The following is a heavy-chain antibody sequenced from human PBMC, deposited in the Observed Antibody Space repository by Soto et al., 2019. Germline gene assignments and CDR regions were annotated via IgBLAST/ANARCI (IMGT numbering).Heavy chain of an antibody. CDR3: AREPRYCRGGSCSITGDAYDI. CDR1: GFIVSNTY. J-gene: IGHJ3*02. CDR2: ISNRGDT. V-gene: IGHV3-66*01. D-gene: IGHD2-15*01. Sequence: EVQLVESGGGLVQPGGSLRLSCTASGFIVSNTYVNWVRQAPGKGLEWVSVISNRGDTHYADSVRGRFSLSRDISDNTLHLQMNTLRVEDPAVYYWAREPRYCRGGSCSITGDAYDIWGQGTMVTVSS.